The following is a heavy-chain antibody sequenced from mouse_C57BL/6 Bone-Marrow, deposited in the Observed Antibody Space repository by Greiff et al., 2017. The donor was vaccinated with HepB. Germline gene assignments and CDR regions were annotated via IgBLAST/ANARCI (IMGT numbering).Heavy chain of an antibody. CDR1: GYSITSGYY. CDR2: ISYDGSN. J-gene: IGHJ2*01. V-gene: IGHV3-6*01. Sequence: ESGPGLVKPSQSLSLTCSVTGYSITSGYYWNWIRQFPGNKLEWMGYISYDGSNNYNPSLKNRISITRDTSKNQFFLKLNSVTTEDTATYYCARNPYDFYYFDYWGQGTTLTVSS. CDR3: ARNPYDFYYFDY. D-gene: IGHD2-4*01.